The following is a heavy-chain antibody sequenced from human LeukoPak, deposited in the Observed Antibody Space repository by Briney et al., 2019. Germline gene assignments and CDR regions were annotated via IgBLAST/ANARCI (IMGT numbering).Heavy chain of an antibody. CDR1: GFTFSSYA. J-gene: IGHJ4*02. CDR2: ISGSGGST. Sequence: GGSLRLSCAASGFTFSSYAMSWVRQAPGKGLEWVSAISGSGGSTYYADSVKGRFTISRDNSKNTLYLQMNSLRAEDTAVYYCAKDSFLEWFGSPNDYWSQGTLVTVSS. D-gene: IGHD3-3*01. V-gene: IGHV3-23*01. CDR3: AKDSFLEWFGSPNDY.